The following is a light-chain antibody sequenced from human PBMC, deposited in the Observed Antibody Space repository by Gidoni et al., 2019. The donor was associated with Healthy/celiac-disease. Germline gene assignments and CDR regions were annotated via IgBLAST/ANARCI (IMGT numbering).Light chain of an antibody. J-gene: IGKJ2*01. CDR3: QQYNNWPPYT. V-gene: IGKV3-15*01. CDR1: KSVSSN. CDR2: VAS. Sequence: EIVMTHPPATLSVSPGERATLACRASKSVSSNLAWYQQKPGQAPRLLIYVASTRATGIPARFSGSGSGTEFTFTISSLQSEDFAVYYCQQYNNWPPYTFGQGTKLEIK.